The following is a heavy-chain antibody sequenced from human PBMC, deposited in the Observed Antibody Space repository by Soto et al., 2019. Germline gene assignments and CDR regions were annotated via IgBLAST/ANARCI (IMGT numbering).Heavy chain of an antibody. CDR1: GYTFTGYY. J-gene: IGHJ4*02. V-gene: IGHV1-2*04. CDR3: AREEPYYDSSGYTKVFDY. Sequence: QVQLVQSGAEVKKPGASVKVSCKASGYTFTGYYMHWVRQAPGQGLEWMGWINPNRGGTNYAQKFQGWVTMTRDTSISTAYMELSRLRSDDTAVYYCAREEPYYDSSGYTKVFDYWGQGTLVTVSS. D-gene: IGHD3-22*01. CDR2: INPNRGGT.